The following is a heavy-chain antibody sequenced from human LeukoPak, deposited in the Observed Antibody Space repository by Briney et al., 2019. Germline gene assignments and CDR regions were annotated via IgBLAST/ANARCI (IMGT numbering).Heavy chain of an antibody. V-gene: IGHV4-34*01. CDR1: GGSFSGYY. CDR2: INHSGST. D-gene: IGHD6-19*01. J-gene: IGHJ4*02. Sequence: SETLSLTCAVYGGSFSGYYWSWIRQPPGKGLEWLGEINHSGSTNYNPSLKSRVTISVDTSKNQFSLKLSSVTAADTAVYYWARGGSGWYRAIDYWGQGTLVTVSS. CDR3: ARGGSGWYRAIDY.